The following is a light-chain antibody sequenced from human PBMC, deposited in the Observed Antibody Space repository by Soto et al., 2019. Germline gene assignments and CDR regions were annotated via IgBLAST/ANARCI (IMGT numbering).Light chain of an antibody. CDR1: TRDIAGYNY. J-gene: IGLJ1*01. CDR2: GNS. CDR3: QSYDSSLSGYV. Sequence: QSVLTQPASVSGSLGQSITISCTGTTRDIAGYNYISWYQQLPGKAPKLLIFGNSNRPSGDPDRFSGSKSGTSDSLAITGLQAEDEADYYCQSYDSSLSGYVFGTGTKVTV. V-gene: IGLV1-40*01.